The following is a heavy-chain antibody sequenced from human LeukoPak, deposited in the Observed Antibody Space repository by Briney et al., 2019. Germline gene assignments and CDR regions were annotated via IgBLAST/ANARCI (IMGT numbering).Heavy chain of an antibody. CDR3: ARHEGGGWYIDY. V-gene: IGHV5-51*01. CDR2: IYLDESDT. CDR1: GYPFSTYW. Sequence: GGSLQISCQGSGYPFSTYWIGWVRQMPGKGLEWMGVIYLDESDTRYSPSFQGQVTISADKSISTAYLQWSSLKASDTAIYYCARHEGGGWYIDYWGQGTLVTVSS. J-gene: IGHJ4*02. D-gene: IGHD6-19*01.